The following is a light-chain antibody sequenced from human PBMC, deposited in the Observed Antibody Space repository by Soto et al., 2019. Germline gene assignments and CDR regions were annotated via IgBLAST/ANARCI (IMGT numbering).Light chain of an antibody. Sequence: EILMTQPPATLSVSPGKRATLSCRSSQSVSSNLAWYQQKPGQAPRLLIYGASTRATGIPARFSGSGSGTDFTLTISRLEPEDFAVYSCQQYGSSPTTFGQGTRLEIK. J-gene: IGKJ5*01. CDR2: GAS. CDR3: QQYGSSPTT. CDR1: QSVSSN. V-gene: IGKV3-15*01.